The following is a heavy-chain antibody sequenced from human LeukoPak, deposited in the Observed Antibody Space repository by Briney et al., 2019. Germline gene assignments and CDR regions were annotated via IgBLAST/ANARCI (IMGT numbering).Heavy chain of an antibody. Sequence: ASVKVSCKASGYTFTSYYMHWVRQAPGQGLEWMGWISAYNGNTNYAQKLQGRVTMTTDTSTSTAYMELRSLRSDDTAVYYCARDLRIAVAGPFDYWGQGTLVTVSS. D-gene: IGHD6-19*01. CDR2: ISAYNGNT. CDR3: ARDLRIAVAGPFDY. J-gene: IGHJ4*02. V-gene: IGHV1-18*04. CDR1: GYTFTSYY.